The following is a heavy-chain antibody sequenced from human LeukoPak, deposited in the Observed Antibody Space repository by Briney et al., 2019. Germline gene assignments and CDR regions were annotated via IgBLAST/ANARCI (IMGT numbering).Heavy chain of an antibody. Sequence: GRSLRLSCAASGFTFDDYAMHWVRQAPGKGLEWVSGISWNSGSTYYADSVKGRFTISRDNSKNTLYLQMNSLRAEDTAVYYCARSGPGYCSGGSCYQLYFDYWGQGTLVTVSS. CDR3: ARSGPGYCSGGSCYQLYFDY. D-gene: IGHD2-15*01. CDR1: GFTFDDYA. J-gene: IGHJ4*02. V-gene: IGHV3-9*01. CDR2: ISWNSGST.